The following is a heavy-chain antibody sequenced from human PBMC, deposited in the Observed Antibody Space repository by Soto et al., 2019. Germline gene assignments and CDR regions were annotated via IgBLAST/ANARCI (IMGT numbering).Heavy chain of an antibody. CDR2: ISAYNGNT. D-gene: IGHD6-6*01. V-gene: IGHV1-18*01. CDR1: GYTFTSYG. CDR3: ARDQGIAARLLTYYYYYGMDV. J-gene: IGHJ6*02. Sequence: ASVKVSCKASGYTFTSYGISWVRQAPGQGLEWMGWISAYNGNTNYAQKLQGRVTMTTDTSTSTAYMELRSLRSDDTAMYYCARDQGIAARLLTYYYYYGMDVWGQGTTVTVSS.